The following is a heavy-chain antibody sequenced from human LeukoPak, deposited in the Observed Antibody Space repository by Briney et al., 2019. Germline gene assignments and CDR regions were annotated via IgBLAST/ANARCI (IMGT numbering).Heavy chain of an antibody. CDR1: GYTFISYD. V-gene: IGHV1-8*01. D-gene: IGHD1-26*01. CDR2: MNPNSGDT. Sequence: GASVKVSCKASGYTFISYDINWVRQATGQGLEWMGWMNPNSGDTGYVQKFQGRVTMTRSTSISSAYMELSSLRSEDTAVYYCARGKGTQVGAAFYYYYMDVWGKGTTVTVSS. CDR3: ARGKGTQVGAAFYYYYMDV. J-gene: IGHJ6*03.